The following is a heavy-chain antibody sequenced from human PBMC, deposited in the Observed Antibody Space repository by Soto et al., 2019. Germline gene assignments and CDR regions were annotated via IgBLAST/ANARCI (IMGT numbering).Heavy chain of an antibody. J-gene: IGHJ6*02. CDR3: AKDSRKWSPRGMDV. CDR1: GCTFSSYA. CDR2: ISGSGGST. Sequence: GGSLRLSWAASGCTFSSYAMSWVRQAPGKGLEWVSAISGSGGSTYYADSVKDRFTISRDNSKNTLYLQMNSLRAEDTAVYYCAKDSRKWSPRGMDVWGQGTTVTVSS. V-gene: IGHV3-23*01. D-gene: IGHD2-15*01.